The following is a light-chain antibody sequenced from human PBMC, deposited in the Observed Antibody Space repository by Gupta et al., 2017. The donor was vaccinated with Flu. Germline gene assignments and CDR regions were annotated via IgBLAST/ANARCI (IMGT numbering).Light chain of an antibody. V-gene: IGKV3-20*01. CDR1: QSIESDY. Sequence: GTLEVSSGESDTHSGRTRQSIESDYLAWFQQKPGQAPRLLIYGASSRATGVPDRFSGSGSGTDFTLTISRLEPEEFAVYYCQQDSSSLFTFGHGTKVDIK. J-gene: IGKJ3*01. CDR2: GAS. CDR3: QQDSSSLFT.